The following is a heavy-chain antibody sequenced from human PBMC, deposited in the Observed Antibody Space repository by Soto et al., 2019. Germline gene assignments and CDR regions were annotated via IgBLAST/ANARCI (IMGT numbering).Heavy chain of an antibody. J-gene: IGHJ4*02. V-gene: IGHV3-7*03. CDR3: GRDRGYSSFDY. Sequence: LRLSCAASGFTFSSYGMHWVRQPPGKGLEWVANMKPDGGEINYVDSVKGRFTISRDNAKNLMYLQMNSLSVEDTAVYYCGRDRGYSSFDYWGQGTPVTVSS. CDR1: GFTFSSYG. D-gene: IGHD4-4*01. CDR2: MKPDGGEI.